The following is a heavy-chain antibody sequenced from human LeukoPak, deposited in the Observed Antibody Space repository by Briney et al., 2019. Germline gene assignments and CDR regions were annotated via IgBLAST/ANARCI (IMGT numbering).Heavy chain of an antibody. D-gene: IGHD2-2*01. V-gene: IGHV1-46*03. CDR1: GYTFTSYY. CDR3: ARDLFRRRPPAAIAGNPDKNWFDP. CDR2: INPSGGST. J-gene: IGHJ5*02. Sequence: ASVKVSCKASGYTFTSYYMHWVRQAPGQGLEWMGIINPSGGSTSYAQKFQGRVTMTRDMSTSTVYMELSSLRSEDTAVYYCARDLFRRRPPAAIAGNPDKNWFDPWGQGTLVTVSS.